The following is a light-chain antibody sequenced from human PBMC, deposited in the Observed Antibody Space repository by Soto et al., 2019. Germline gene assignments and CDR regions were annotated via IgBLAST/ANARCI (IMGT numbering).Light chain of an antibody. CDR1: QSVSSSY. CDR3: QQYETFSGT. CDR2: GAS. Sequence: EIVLTQSPGTLSLSPGERATLSCRASQSVSSSYLAWYQQKPGQAPRLLIHGASSRATGIPDRFSGSGSGTDFTLTIASLQPDDFATYYCQQYETFSGTFGPGTKVDIK. J-gene: IGKJ1*01. V-gene: IGKV3-20*01.